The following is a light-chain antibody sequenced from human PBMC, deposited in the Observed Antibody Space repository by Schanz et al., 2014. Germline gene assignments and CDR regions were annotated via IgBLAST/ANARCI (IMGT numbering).Light chain of an antibody. V-gene: IGKV3-20*01. Sequence: EIVLTQSPGTLSLSPGEAATLSCRSSESVNTIDLSWYQQKPGQAPRVLIYGASIRASGIPDRFSGSGYGXDFSLTITRLEPEDFAVYYCHHYSMSPLFGQGTKVEIK. CDR3: HHYSMSPL. CDR2: GAS. CDR1: ESVNTID. J-gene: IGKJ1*01.